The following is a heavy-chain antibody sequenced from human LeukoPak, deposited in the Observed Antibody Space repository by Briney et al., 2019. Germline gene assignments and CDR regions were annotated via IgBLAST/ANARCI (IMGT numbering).Heavy chain of an antibody. CDR2: IIPIFGTA. Sequence: ASVKVSCKASGGTFSSYAISWVRQAPGQGLEWMGGIIPIFGTANYAQKFQGRVTITADESTSTAYMELSSLRPEDTAVYYCARDGDCSSTSCYFPEGHWGQGTLVTVSS. CDR3: ARDGDCSSTSCYFPEGH. D-gene: IGHD2-2*01. CDR1: GGTFSSYA. J-gene: IGHJ4*02. V-gene: IGHV1-69*13.